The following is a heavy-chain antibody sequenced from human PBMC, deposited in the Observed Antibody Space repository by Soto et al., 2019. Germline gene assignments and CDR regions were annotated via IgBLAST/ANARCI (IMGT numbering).Heavy chain of an antibody. CDR1: GFTFSNAW. CDR2: IKSKTDGGTT. CDR3: TTDSYSTMMVVRFDY. D-gene: IGHD3-22*01. Sequence: EVHLVESGGGLVKPGGSLRLSCAASGFTFSNAWINWVRQAPGKGLEWVGRIKSKTDGGTTDFAAPVKGRFAISRDDSKDMVYLQMNSLKTEDTGRYYCTTDSYSTMMVVRFDYWGHGTLVTVSS. J-gene: IGHJ4*01. V-gene: IGHV3-15*07.